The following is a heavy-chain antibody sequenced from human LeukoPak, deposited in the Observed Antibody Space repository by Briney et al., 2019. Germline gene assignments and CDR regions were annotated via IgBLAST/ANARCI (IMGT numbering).Heavy chain of an antibody. V-gene: IGHV4-39*01. J-gene: IGHJ4*02. Sequence: PSETLSLTCTVSGGSISSSSYYWGWIRQPPGKGLEWIGSIYYSGSTYYNPSLKSRVTISVDTSKNQFSLKLSPVTAADTAVYYCARLRWELPDYWGQGTLVTVSS. CDR1: GGSISSSSYY. D-gene: IGHD1-26*01. CDR3: ARLRWELPDY. CDR2: IYYSGST.